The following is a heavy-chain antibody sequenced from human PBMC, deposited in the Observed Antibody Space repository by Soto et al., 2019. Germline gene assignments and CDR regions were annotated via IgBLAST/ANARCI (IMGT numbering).Heavy chain of an antibody. V-gene: IGHV1-18*01. Sequence: ASVKVSFKASGYTFTSYGISWVRQAPGQGLEWMGWISAYNGNTNYAQKLQGRVTMTTDTSTSTAYMELRSLRSDDTAVYYCARVKGRRYYDSSGYLPDYWGQGTLVTVSS. J-gene: IGHJ4*02. D-gene: IGHD3-22*01. CDR2: ISAYNGNT. CDR3: ARVKGRRYYDSSGYLPDY. CDR1: GYTFTSYG.